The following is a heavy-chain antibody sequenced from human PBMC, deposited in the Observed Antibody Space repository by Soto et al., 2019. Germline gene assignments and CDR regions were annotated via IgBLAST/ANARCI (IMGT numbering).Heavy chain of an antibody. Sequence: ESLKMSVKRSGYNFTSYWIGWVRQVPGKGLEWMGIIYPVDSDTRYSPSFQGQVTISADKSISTAYLQWSSLKASDTAMYYCARHGEVGATTPFDYWGQGTLVTVSS. CDR2: IYPVDSDT. J-gene: IGHJ4*02. CDR3: ARHGEVGATTPFDY. V-gene: IGHV5-51*01. D-gene: IGHD1-26*01. CDR1: GYNFTSYW.